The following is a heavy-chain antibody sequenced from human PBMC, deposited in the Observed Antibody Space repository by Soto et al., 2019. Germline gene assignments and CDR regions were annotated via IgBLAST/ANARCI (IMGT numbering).Heavy chain of an antibody. CDR1: GFTFSPYY. D-gene: IGHD6-19*01. CDR3: ARGGGRPSSLWTVAETYNPFDY. CDR2: TTQDGNDK. V-gene: IGHV3-7*01. Sequence: PGGSLRLSCAASGFTFSPYYMSWVRQAPGKGLEWLAMTTQDGNDKHYLDSVRGRFTISRDNAKSSLYLQMSSLRDEDTAVYYCARGGGRPSSLWTVAETYNPFDYWGQVTLVTVSS. J-gene: IGHJ4*02.